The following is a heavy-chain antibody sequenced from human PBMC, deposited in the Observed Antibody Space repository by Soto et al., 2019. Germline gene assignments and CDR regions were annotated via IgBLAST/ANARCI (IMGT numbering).Heavy chain of an antibody. D-gene: IGHD3-10*01. V-gene: IGHV4-59*01. Sequence: NRQPPGKGLEWIGYIYSSGSTSYNPSLKSRVTISVDTSKNQFSLKLRSVTAADTAVYYCASLINAAFDFWGQGTLVTVSS. CDR3: ASLINAAFDF. CDR2: IYSSGST. J-gene: IGHJ4*02.